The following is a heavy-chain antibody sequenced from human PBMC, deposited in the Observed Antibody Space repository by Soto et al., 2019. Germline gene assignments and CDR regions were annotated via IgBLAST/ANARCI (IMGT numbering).Heavy chain of an antibody. J-gene: IGHJ5*02. Sequence: SETLSLTCTVSGGSISSSSYYWGWIRQPPGKGLEWIGSIYYSGSTYYNPSLKSRVTISVDTSKNQFSLKLSSVTAADTAVYYCASFTTNTWFAPWGQGTLVTVSS. CDR1: GGSISSSSYY. D-gene: IGHD1-26*01. V-gene: IGHV4-39*01. CDR3: ASFTTNTWFAP. CDR2: IYYSGST.